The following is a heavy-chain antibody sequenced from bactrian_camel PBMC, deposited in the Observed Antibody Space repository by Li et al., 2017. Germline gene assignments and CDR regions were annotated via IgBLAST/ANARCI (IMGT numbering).Heavy chain of an antibody. Sequence: QLVESGGGSVQAGGSLNLSCEASGYTFCKYDMSWYRQPSGKEREFVSTIDDDVRINYADSVKGRFAISKDNANNTLWIQMNNLKPEDTAMYYCAATTDCYPSPEYNYWGQGTQVTVS. V-gene: IGHV3S10*01. CDR1: GYTFCKYD. D-gene: IGHD5*01. CDR3: AATTDCYPSPEYNY. CDR2: IDDDVRI. J-gene: IGHJ4*01.